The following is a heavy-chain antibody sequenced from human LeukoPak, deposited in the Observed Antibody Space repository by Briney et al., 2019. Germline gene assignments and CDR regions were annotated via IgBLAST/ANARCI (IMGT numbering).Heavy chain of an antibody. CDR3: ARVTLWWQKLDI. CDR2: INHSGST. V-gene: IGHV4-34*01. J-gene: IGHJ3*02. Sequence: SESLSPTFAVDGGSFRGYYRSGIRQPPGKGVEWIGEINHSGSTNYNPSLKSRVTISVDTSKSQFSLKLSSVTAADTAVYYCARVTLWWQKLDIWGQGTMVTVSS. D-gene: IGHD2-21*01. CDR1: GGSFRGYY.